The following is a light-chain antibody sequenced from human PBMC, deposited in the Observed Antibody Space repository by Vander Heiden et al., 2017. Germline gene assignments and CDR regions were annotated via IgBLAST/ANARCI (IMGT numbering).Light chain of an antibody. CDR3: HQYSNGPPVYT. J-gene: IGKJ2*01. V-gene: IGKV3-15*01. CDR2: GAS. CDR1: QSVRSN. Sequence: EIVLTQSPDTLSVSPGERATLSCRASQSVRSNLAWYQQKPGQAPRLLIYGASTRATGIPARFSGSGSGTEFTLTISSLQSEDFAVYYCHQYSNGPPVYTFGQGTRLEIK.